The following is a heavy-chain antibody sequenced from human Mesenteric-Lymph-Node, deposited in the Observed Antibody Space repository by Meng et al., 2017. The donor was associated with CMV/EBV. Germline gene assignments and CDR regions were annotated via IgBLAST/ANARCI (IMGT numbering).Heavy chain of an antibody. CDR1: GAACSRYA. Sequence: KGAGAACSRYAISWGRQAPGQGLGWMGGSIRIFGTASYGQKCQGRVTVTTDESTSTAYMELSSLGSEDTAVYYCARVRSIAAAGLFYYWGQGTLVTVSS. D-gene: IGHD6-13*01. V-gene: IGHV1-69*05. J-gene: IGHJ4*02. CDR2: SIRIFGTA. CDR3: ARVRSIAAAGLFYY.